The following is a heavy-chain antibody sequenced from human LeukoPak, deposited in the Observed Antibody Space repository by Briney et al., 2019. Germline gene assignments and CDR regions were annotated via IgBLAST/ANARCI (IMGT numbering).Heavy chain of an antibody. Sequence: GGSLRLSCAASGFTFSSFGVHWVRQAPGKGLGWVAVISYDGSNKYYADSVKGRFTISRDNSKNTLYLQMNSLRAEDTAVYYCAKDRGVTTVTTGPDYWGQGTLVTVSS. CDR3: AKDRGVTTVTTGPDY. CDR1: GFTFSSFG. CDR2: ISYDGSNK. V-gene: IGHV3-30*18. J-gene: IGHJ4*02. D-gene: IGHD4-17*01.